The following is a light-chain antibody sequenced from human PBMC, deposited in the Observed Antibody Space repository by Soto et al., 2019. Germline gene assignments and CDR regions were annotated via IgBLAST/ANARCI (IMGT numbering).Light chain of an antibody. V-gene: IGKV3D-15*01. CDR3: QQYNDWPPT. Sequence: IVVTQSAPTLSVSPGERATLSCRASQSVSSNLAWYQQKPGQAPRLLIYGASSRATGIPDRFSGSGSGTEFTLSIGSLQSEDFAVYYCQQYNDWPPTFGQGTKVDIK. CDR1: QSVSSN. J-gene: IGKJ1*01. CDR2: GAS.